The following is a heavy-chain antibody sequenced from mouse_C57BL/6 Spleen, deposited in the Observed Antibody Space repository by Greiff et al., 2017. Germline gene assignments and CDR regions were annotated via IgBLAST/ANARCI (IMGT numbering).Heavy chain of an antibody. V-gene: IGHV5-9-1*02. CDR2: ISSGGDYI. Sequence: EVQRVESGEGLVKPGGSLKLSCAASGFTFSSYAMSWVRQTPEKRLEWVAYISSGGDYIYYADTVKGRFTISRDNARNTLYLQMSSLKSEDTAMYYCTRDSSYYAMDYWGQGTSVTVSS. J-gene: IGHJ4*01. D-gene: IGHD1-3*01. CDR1: GFTFSSYA. CDR3: TRDSSYYAMDY.